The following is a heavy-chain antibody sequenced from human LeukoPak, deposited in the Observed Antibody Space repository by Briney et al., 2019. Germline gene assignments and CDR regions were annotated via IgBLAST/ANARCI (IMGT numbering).Heavy chain of an antibody. V-gene: IGHV3-23*01. D-gene: IGHD3-3*01. Sequence: PGGSLRLSCAASGFTFSSYAMSWVRQAPGKGLEWVSAISGSGGSTYYADSVKGRFTISRDNSKNTLYLQMDSLRAEDTAVYYCANAYDFWSGYPRNNNWGQGTLVTVSS. CDR2: ISGSGGST. CDR3: ANAYDFWSGYPRNNN. J-gene: IGHJ4*02. CDR1: GFTFSSYA.